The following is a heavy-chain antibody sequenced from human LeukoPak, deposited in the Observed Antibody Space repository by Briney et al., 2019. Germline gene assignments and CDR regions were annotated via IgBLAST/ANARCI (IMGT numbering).Heavy chain of an antibody. J-gene: IGHJ5*02. Sequence: PGGSLRLSCAASGFTFNTYAMTWVRQAPGKGLEWVSAISATGGATYYADSVKGRFTISRDNSKNTLYLQINSLRAEDTAVYYCAKDPVVVTAGNNWFDPWGQGTLVTVSS. CDR1: GFTFNTYA. CDR2: ISATGGAT. V-gene: IGHV3-23*01. D-gene: IGHD2-21*02. CDR3: AKDPVVVTAGNNWFDP.